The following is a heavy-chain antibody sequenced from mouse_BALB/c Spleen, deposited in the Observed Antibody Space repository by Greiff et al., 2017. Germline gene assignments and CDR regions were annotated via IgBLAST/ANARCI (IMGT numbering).Heavy chain of an antibody. J-gene: IGHJ2*01. CDR2: INPGSGGT. CDR1: GYAFTNYL. D-gene: IGHD2-10*01. V-gene: IGHV1-54*01. Sequence: VQLVESGAELVRPGTSVKVSCKASGYAFTNYLIEWVKQRPGQGLEWIGVINPGSGGTNYNEKFKGKATLTADKSSSTAYMQLSSLTSDDSAVYFCARGLPEDYWGQGTTLTVSS. CDR3: ARGLPEDY.